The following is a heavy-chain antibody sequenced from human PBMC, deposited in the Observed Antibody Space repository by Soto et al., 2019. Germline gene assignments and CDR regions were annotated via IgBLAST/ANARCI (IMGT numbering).Heavy chain of an antibody. V-gene: IGHV1-69*08. CDR2: MIPSPART. J-gene: IGHJ4*02. Sequence: QVQLVQSGAELRKHGSAVKLSCKASGGTVSNSPSRWVRQIPAQGPEWMGRMIPSPARTIYSRKFRGRVTLTADKSTQTVYMTLRSLTTEDSGVYYCARDQVGASSFDYWGQGTRVTVSA. CDR3: ARDQVGASSFDY. D-gene: IGHD1-26*01. CDR1: GGTVSNSP.